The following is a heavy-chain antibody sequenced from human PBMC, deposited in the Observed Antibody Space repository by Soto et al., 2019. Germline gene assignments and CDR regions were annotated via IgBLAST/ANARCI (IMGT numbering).Heavy chain of an antibody. CDR3: ARGRDALFDY. Sequence: EVQLVESGGGLVKPGGSLRLSCAASGFTFSNAWMSWVRQAPGKGLEWVGRIKSKTDGGTTDYAAPVKGRFTISRDDSKNTLYLQMNSLRAEDTAVYYCARGRDALFDYWGQGTLVTVSS. J-gene: IGHJ4*02. CDR1: GFTFSNAW. CDR2: IKSKTDGGTT. V-gene: IGHV3-15*01.